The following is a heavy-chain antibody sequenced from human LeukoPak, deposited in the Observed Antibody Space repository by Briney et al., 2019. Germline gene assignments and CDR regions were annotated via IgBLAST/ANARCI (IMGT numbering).Heavy chain of an antibody. CDR2: INHSGST. J-gene: IGHJ6*02. CDR3: ARSQYQLLWGSYYYYGMDV. Sequence: SETLSLTCAVYGGSFSGYYWSWIRQPSGKGLEWIGEINHSGSTNYNPSLKSRVTISVDTSKNQFSLKLSSVTAADTAVYYCARSQYQLLWGSYYYYGMDVWGQGTTVTVSS. D-gene: IGHD2-2*01. V-gene: IGHV4-34*01. CDR1: GGSFSGYY.